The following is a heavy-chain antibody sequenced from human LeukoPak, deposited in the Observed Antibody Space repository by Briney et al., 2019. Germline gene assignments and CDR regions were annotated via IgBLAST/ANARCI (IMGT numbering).Heavy chain of an antibody. V-gene: IGHV3-48*03. CDR2: ISSSGSTI. CDR1: GFTFSSYE. Sequence: GGSLRLSCAASGFTFSSYEMNWVRQAPGKGLEWVSYISSSGSTIYYADSVKGRFTISRDNSKNTLYLQMNGLRAEDTAVYYCAKDLQYLLLMGEIDYWGQGTLVTVSS. CDR3: AKDLQYLLLMGEIDY. D-gene: IGHD2-2*01. J-gene: IGHJ4*02.